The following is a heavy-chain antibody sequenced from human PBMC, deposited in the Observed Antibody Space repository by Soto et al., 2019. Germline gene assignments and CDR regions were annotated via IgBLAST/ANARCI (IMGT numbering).Heavy chain of an antibody. D-gene: IGHD6-13*01. CDR1: GYTFTSYA. Sequence: ASVKVSCKASGYTFTSYAMHWVRQAPGQRLEWMGWINAGNGNTKYSQKFQGRVTITRDTSASTAYMELSSLRSEDTAVYYCARVIRGIAAAGTAGYWGQGTRVNVSS. J-gene: IGHJ4*02. V-gene: IGHV1-3*01. CDR2: INAGNGNT. CDR3: ARVIRGIAAAGTAGY.